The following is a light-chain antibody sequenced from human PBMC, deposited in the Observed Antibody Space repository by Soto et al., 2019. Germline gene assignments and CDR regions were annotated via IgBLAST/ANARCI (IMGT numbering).Light chain of an antibody. Sequence: DIQMTQSPSTLSASVGDRVTITCRASQTLSSWLAWSQQKPGKASNLLIYDASTLERGVPSRFSGTGSGTEFTLTIHWLQPDDFATYYCQQYHTSSITFGQGTRLQIK. CDR1: QTLSSW. CDR3: QQYHTSSIT. V-gene: IGKV1-5*01. J-gene: IGKJ5*01. CDR2: DAS.